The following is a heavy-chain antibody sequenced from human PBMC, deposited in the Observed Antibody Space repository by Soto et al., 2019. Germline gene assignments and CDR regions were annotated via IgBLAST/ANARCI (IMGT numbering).Heavy chain of an antibody. D-gene: IGHD1-1*01. J-gene: IGHJ4*02. V-gene: IGHV3-23*01. CDR3: AREDNWNFALDY. CDR2: ISGSGGST. CDR1: GFTFSSYA. Sequence: PGGSLRLSCAASGFTFSSYAMSWVRQAPGKGLEWVSAISGSGGSTCYADSVKGRFTISRDNSKNVLSLQMDSLRAEDTALYYCAREDNWNFALDYWGQATLVTVSS.